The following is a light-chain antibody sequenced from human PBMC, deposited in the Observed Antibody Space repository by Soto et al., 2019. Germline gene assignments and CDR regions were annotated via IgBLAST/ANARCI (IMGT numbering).Light chain of an antibody. J-gene: IGKJ4*01. Sequence: IQMTQSPSSLSASVGDRVTITCRASQSISRNLNWYQQKPGKAPELLIYTASSLQSGVPSRFSGSGSGTDFTLTISSLQPEDSAAYYCQQSYSSPLSFGGGTKVDIK. V-gene: IGKV1-39*01. CDR2: TAS. CDR3: QQSYSSPLS. CDR1: QSISRN.